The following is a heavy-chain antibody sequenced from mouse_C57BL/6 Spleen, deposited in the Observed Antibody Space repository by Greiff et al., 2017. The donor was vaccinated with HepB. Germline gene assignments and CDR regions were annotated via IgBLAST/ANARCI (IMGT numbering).Heavy chain of an antibody. CDR2: IDPSDSYT. J-gene: IGHJ2*01. D-gene: IGHD4-1*01. V-gene: IGHV1-50*01. CDR1: GYTFTSYW. Sequence: QVQLQHSGAELVKPGASVKLSCKASGYTFTSYWMQWVKQRPGQGLEWIGEIDPSDSYTNYNQKFKGKATLTVDTSSSTAYMQLSSLTSEDSAVYYCARRELGPGYFDYWGQGTTLTVSS. CDR3: ARRELGPGYFDY.